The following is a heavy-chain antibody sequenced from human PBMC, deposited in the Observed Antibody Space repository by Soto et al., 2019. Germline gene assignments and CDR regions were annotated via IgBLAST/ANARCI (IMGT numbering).Heavy chain of an antibody. J-gene: IGHJ4*02. V-gene: IGHV1-69*13. D-gene: IGHD3-3*01. CDR3: ATGVIWIGYFTVDS. CDR2: FIPVYRTL. Sequence: SVKVSCKASGGSFGKSAINWVRQTPGQGLELLGGFIPVYRTLNYAQKFQGRVTITADESTGTAYMTLSSLASDDTAVYYCATGVIWIGYFTVDSWGQGTRVTVYS. CDR1: GGSFGKSA.